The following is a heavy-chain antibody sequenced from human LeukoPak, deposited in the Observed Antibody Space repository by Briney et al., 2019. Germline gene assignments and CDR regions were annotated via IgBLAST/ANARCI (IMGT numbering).Heavy chain of an antibody. CDR2: ITSRSSYI. J-gene: IGHJ4*02. V-gene: IGHV3-21*06. D-gene: IGHD3-10*01. Sequence: GGSLRLSCAVSGFTFSDYGMHWVRRAPGKGLEWVSSITSRSSYIYYADSVKGRFTISRDNAKNTLYLQMNSLRAEDTALYYCARAPGGTMVLDYWGQGTLVTVSS. CDR1: GFTFSDYG. CDR3: ARAPGGTMVLDY.